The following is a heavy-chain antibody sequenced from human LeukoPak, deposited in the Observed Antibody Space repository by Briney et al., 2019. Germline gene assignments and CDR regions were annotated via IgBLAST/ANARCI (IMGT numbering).Heavy chain of an antibody. CDR1: GYTFTGYY. CDR3: ARAFGGVIARTFDY. J-gene: IGHJ4*02. D-gene: IGHD3-16*02. Sequence: ASVKVSCKASGYTFTGYYMHWVRQAPGQGLEWMGWINPNSGGTNYAQKFQGRVTMTRDTSISTAYMELSRLRSDDTAVYHCARAFGGVIARTFDYWGQGTLVTVSS. CDR2: INPNSGGT. V-gene: IGHV1-2*02.